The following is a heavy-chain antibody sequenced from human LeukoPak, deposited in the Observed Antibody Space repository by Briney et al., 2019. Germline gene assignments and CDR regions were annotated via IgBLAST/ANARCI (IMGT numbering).Heavy chain of an antibody. V-gene: IGHV4-31*03. J-gene: IGHJ4*02. CDR2: IYYSGST. Sequence: PSETLSLTCTVSGGSISSGAYYWNWIRQHPGKGLEWIGYIYYSGSTYYNPSLKSRVTISVDTSKNQFSLKLSSVTAADTAVYYCARQLLRGSSSGIDYWGQGTLVTVSS. D-gene: IGHD6-6*01. CDR3: ARQLLRGSSSGIDY. CDR1: GGSISSGAYY.